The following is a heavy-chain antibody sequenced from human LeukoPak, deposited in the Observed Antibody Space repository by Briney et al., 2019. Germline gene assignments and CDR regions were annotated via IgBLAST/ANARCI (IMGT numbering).Heavy chain of an antibody. Sequence: GGSLRLSCAASGFTFSNAWMCWVRQAPGKGLEWVGRIKSKTDGGTTDYAAPVKGRFTISRDDSKNTLYLQMNSLKTEDTAVYYCTTDGIVGATLYYFDYWGQGTLVTVSS. CDR1: GFTFSNAW. J-gene: IGHJ4*02. D-gene: IGHD1-26*01. CDR3: TTDGIVGATLYYFDY. V-gene: IGHV3-15*01. CDR2: IKSKTDGGTT.